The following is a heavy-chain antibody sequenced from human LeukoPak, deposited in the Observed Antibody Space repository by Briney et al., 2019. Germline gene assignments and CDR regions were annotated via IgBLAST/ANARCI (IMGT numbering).Heavy chain of an antibody. V-gene: IGHV3-21*01. J-gene: IGHJ4*02. CDR2: ISSSSSYI. CDR1: GFTFSDHY. Sequence: PGGSLRLSCAASGFTFSDHYMDWVRQAPGKGLEWVSSISSSSSYIYYADSVKGRFTISRDNAKNSLYLQMNSLRAEDTAVYYCARDGHSSSWELDYWGQGTLVTVSS. CDR3: ARDGHSSSWELDY. D-gene: IGHD6-13*01.